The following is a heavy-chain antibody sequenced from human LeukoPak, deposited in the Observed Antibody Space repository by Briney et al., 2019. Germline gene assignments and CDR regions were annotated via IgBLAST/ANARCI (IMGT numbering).Heavy chain of an antibody. CDR2: ISYDGSNK. V-gene: IGHV3-30*03. J-gene: IGHJ4*02. CDR1: GFTFSSYG. D-gene: IGHD1-26*01. Sequence: GRSLRLSCAASGFTFSSYGMHWVRQAPGKGLEWVAVISYDGSNKYYADSVKGRFTISRDNSKNTLYLQMGSLRAEDMAVYYCAREGEWELQYYFDYWGQGTLVTVSS. CDR3: AREGEWELQYYFDY.